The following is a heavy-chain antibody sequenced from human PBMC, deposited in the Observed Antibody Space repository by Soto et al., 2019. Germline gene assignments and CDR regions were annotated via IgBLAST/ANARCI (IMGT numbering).Heavy chain of an antibody. J-gene: IGHJ3*01. D-gene: IGHD4-17*01. CDR1: GFNFRNFN. CDR3: ARHLRGHYGP. V-gene: IGHV3-21*06. Sequence: GGSLRLSCEGSGFNFRNFNMIWVRQAPGKGLECVSSVSGSSSYIYYAYSVKGRFTVSRDNANNLVFLQMNGLRLEDTAMYYCARHLRGHYGPWGQGTMVTVSS. CDR2: VSGSSSYI.